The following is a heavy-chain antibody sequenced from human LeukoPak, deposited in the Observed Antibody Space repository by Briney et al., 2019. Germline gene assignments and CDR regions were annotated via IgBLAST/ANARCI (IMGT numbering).Heavy chain of an antibody. D-gene: IGHD1-1*01. J-gene: IGHJ4*02. CDR2: INPNSGGT. CDR1: GGTFSSYA. CDR3: ARGRTTDLDY. V-gene: IGHV1-2*06. Sequence: ASVKVSCKASGGTFSSYAISWVRRAPGQGLEWMGRINPNSGGTNYAQKFQGRVTMTRDTSISTAYMELSRLRSDDTAVYYCARGRTTDLDYWGQGTLVTVSS.